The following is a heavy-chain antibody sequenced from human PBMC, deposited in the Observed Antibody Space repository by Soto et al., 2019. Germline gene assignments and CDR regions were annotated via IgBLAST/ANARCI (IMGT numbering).Heavy chain of an antibody. CDR1: DGSITRGCYY. V-gene: IGHV4-31*03. D-gene: IGHD3-10*01. CDR3: ARDSPSKANRGSEGAFDI. CDR2: IYYSGGT. Sequence: PLSHNCTVADGSITRGCYYWSWILQHPGKGLEWIGYIYYSGGTYYNPSLKSRFTISVDTSKNQFSLKLTSVTAADTAVYYCARDSPSKANRGSEGAFDIWGQGTMVTVSS. J-gene: IGHJ3*02.